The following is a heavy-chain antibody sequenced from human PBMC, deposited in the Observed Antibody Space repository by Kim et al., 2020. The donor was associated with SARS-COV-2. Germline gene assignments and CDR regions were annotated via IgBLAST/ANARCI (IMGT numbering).Heavy chain of an antibody. J-gene: IGHJ3*02. CDR3: TTEAIVRARDAFDI. CDR2: IKSKTDGGTT. Sequence: GGSLRLSCAASGFTFSNAWMSWVRQSPGKGLEWVGRIKSKTDGGTTDYAAPVKGRFTIARDDSKNTLYLQMNSLKTEDTAVYYCTTEAIVRARDAFDIWGQGTMVTVSS. V-gene: IGHV3-15*01. D-gene: IGHD3-10*01. CDR1: GFTFSNAW.